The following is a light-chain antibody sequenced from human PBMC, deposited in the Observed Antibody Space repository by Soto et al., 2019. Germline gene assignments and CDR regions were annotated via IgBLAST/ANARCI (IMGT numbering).Light chain of an antibody. J-gene: IGKJ5*01. CDR1: QCVSSY. CDR2: DAS. Sequence: PGARATLSCRASQCVSSYLAWDQQKPGQAPRLLIYDASNRATGIPARFSGSGSGTDFTLTISSRDPQPDAISSCHQHRNWPPPTFGQGTRLEIK. CDR3: HQHRNWPPPT. V-gene: IGKV3-11*01.